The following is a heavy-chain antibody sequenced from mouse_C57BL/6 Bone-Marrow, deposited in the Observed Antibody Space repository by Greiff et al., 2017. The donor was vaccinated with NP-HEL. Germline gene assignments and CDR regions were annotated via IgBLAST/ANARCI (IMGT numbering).Heavy chain of an antibody. J-gene: IGHJ3*01. Sequence: QVQLQQSGAELVQPGASVKLSCKASGYTFTSYWMHWVKQRPGQGLEWIGMIHPNSGSTNYNEKFKSKATLTVDKSSSTAYMQLSSLTSEDSAVEYCARYGNCSWFAYWGQGTLVTVSA. V-gene: IGHV1-64*01. D-gene: IGHD2-1*01. CDR3: ARYGNCSWFAY. CDR1: GYTFTSYW. CDR2: IHPNSGST.